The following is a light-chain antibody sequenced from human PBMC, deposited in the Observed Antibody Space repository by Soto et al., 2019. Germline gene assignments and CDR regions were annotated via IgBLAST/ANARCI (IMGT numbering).Light chain of an antibody. CDR1: QSIKSK. CDR2: GAS. J-gene: IGKJ5*01. Sequence: EIVMAQSPATLSVSPGEIATLSCRSSQSIKSKMDWYQQKPGQAPRRLIYGASTRATGIPARFSGSGSGTEFTLIISSLQSEDFAVYYCQQYNDWPLITFGQGARLEIK. V-gene: IGKV3-15*01. CDR3: QQYNDWPLIT.